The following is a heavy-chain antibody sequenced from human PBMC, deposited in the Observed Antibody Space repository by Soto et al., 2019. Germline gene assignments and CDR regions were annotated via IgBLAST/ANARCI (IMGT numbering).Heavy chain of an antibody. CDR1: GFSLNTGGMG. CDR3: VHSRCGGDCLQSYSSHYYYGMDI. Sequence: QITLKESGPTLVKPTQTLTLTCTFSGFSLNTGGMGVGWIRQPPGKALEWLALIYWDGDRRYSPSLMSRLTIAKDTSNTQVVLTLTTMDPVDTATYYCVHSRCGGDCLQSYSSHYYYGMDIWGQGTSVTVSS. D-gene: IGHD2-21*02. CDR2: IYWDGDR. J-gene: IGHJ6*02. V-gene: IGHV2-5*02.